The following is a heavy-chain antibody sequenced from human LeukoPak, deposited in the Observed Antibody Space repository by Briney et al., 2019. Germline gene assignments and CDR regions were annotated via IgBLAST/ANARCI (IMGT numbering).Heavy chain of an antibody. CDR3: ARDGTAAGLYFDS. CDR1: GFTFTDYW. V-gene: IGHV3-7*01. CDR2: IQQYGGEK. D-gene: IGHD6-13*01. J-gene: IGHJ4*01. Sequence: GGSLRLSCSVSGFTFTDYWMNWVRQAPGKGLEWVASIQQYGGEKSYVDSVKGRFTISRDNAKNSLYLQMSSLRAEDTAVYYCARDGTAAGLYFDSWGQGTLVTVSS.